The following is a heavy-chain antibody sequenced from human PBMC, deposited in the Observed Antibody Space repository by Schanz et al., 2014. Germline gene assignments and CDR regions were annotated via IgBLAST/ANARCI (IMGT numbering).Heavy chain of an antibody. CDR2: ISGYNGNV. J-gene: IGHJ5*02. Sequence: QVQLVQSGAEVKKPGASVKVSCKASGHPFTAYYMHWVRQAPGQGLGWMAWISGYNGNVNLAHNFPGRVNMTTDTSTSTAYMELRSLGSDDTAVYFCARGSYDTNGYAWFDPWGQGTLVTVSS. D-gene: IGHD3-22*01. V-gene: IGHV1-18*04. CDR1: GHPFTAYY. CDR3: ARGSYDTNGYAWFDP.